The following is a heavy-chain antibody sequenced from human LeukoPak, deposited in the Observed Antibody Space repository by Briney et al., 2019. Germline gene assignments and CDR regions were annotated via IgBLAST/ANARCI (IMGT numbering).Heavy chain of an antibody. V-gene: IGHV1-46*01. Sequence: GASVKVSCKASGYTFTSYYMHWVRQAPGQGLDWMGIINPSGGSTSYAQKFQGRVTMTRDTSTSTVYMELSSLRSEDTAVYYCARDRTVTTLDYWYFDLWGRGTLVTVSS. CDR1: GYTFTSYY. J-gene: IGHJ2*01. CDR3: ARDRTVTTLDYWYFDL. D-gene: IGHD4-17*01. CDR2: INPSGGST.